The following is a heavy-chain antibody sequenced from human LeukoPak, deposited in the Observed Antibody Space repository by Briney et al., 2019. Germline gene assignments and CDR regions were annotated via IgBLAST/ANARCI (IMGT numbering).Heavy chain of an antibody. J-gene: IGHJ5*02. D-gene: IGHD2-21*02. CDR3: ASVACCGGDCYLDNWFDP. Sequence: SETLSLTCTVSGGSISSYWGWIRQPPGKGLEWIGTIHYSGSTYYNPSLKSRVTISLDRSKNQFSLKQSSVTATDTAVYYCASVACCGGDCYLDNWFDPWGQGTLVTVSS. CDR1: GGSISSY. V-gene: IGHV4-39*01. CDR2: IHYSGST.